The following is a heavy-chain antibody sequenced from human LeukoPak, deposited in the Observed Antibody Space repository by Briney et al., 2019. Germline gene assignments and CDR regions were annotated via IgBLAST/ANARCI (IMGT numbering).Heavy chain of an antibody. Sequence: PGGSLRLSCAASGFSFNSYGMHCVRQAPGKGLEWVAVISYDGSNKYYGDSVKGRFTISRDNSRNTLYLQMNSLRAEDTAVYYCAREYYYDSSGPLGSDYWGQGTLVTVSS. J-gene: IGHJ4*02. V-gene: IGHV3-30*03. CDR2: ISYDGSNK. D-gene: IGHD3-22*01. CDR3: AREYYYDSSGPLGSDY. CDR1: GFSFNSYG.